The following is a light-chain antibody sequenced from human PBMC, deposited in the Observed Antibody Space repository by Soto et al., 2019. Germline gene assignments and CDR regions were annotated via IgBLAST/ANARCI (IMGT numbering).Light chain of an antibody. V-gene: IGLV3-21*02. CDR3: QVWHASSDHVV. J-gene: IGLJ2*01. Sequence: SYELTQSPSVSVAPGQTPRITCGGNNIESKSVHWYQQKPGQAPVLVVYDDSDRLSGIPERFSGSNSGNTANLTISRVEAGDEADYYCQVWHASSDHVVFGGGTQLTVL. CDR1: NIESKS. CDR2: DDS.